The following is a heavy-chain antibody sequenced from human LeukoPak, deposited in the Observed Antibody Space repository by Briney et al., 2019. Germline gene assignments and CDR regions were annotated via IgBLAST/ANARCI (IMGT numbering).Heavy chain of an antibody. V-gene: IGHV3-23*01. J-gene: IGHJ4*02. Sequence: TGESLRLPCAAWGFPLGSYAMSWVRQAPGKGLEWVSTVSGTGETTYYADPAKGRFQISRDNSKNTLYLQMNSLRPDDTAIYYCAKGHPNYYDNSGYDYWGEGTLVTVSS. CDR2: VSGTGETT. CDR3: AKGHPNYYDNSGYDY. CDR1: GFPLGSYA. D-gene: IGHD3-22*01.